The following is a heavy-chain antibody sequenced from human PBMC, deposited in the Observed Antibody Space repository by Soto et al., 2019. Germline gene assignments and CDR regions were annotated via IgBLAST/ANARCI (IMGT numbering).Heavy chain of an antibody. CDR1: GYSFTSDW. Sequence: GESLKISSRDSGYSFTSDWISWVRQMPGKGLEWMGRIDPSDSYTNYSPSFQGHVTISADKSISTAYLQWSSLKASDTAMYYCGSLEHWYYDFWSGYYAMDVWGQGTKVTVSS. V-gene: IGHV5-10-1*01. J-gene: IGHJ6*02. CDR2: IDPSDSYT. CDR3: GSLEHWYYDFWSGYYAMDV. D-gene: IGHD3-3*01.